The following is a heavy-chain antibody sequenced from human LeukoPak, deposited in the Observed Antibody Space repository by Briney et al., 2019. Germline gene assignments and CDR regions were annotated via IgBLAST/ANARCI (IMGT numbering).Heavy chain of an antibody. J-gene: IGHJ6*03. CDR1: GHNFTNHF. CDR2: ISHDDSDT. D-gene: IGHD1-1*01. Sequence: AESLKIYCKGSGHNFTNHFIAWVRQMPGKALERMGIISHDDSDTRISLCFQGQVTLPSGKSINRVHLQWSSTKASATTMHYCARLHVQGRRNYYYYMDVWGKGTAVTVSS. V-gene: IGHV5-51*01. CDR3: ARLHVQGRRNYYYYMDV.